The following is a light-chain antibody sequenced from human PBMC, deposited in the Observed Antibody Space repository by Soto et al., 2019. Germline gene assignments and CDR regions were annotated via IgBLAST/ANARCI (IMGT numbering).Light chain of an antibody. CDR1: QSVSFSY. J-gene: IGKJ4*01. Sequence: EIVLTQSPGTLSLSPGDRATLSCRASQSVSFSYLAWYQQTAGQAPRLLIYGANSRATGIPDRFSGSESGTDFTLTISTLEPEDFAVYYCQQYGSAPLTFGGGTKVEIK. V-gene: IGKV3-20*01. CDR3: QQYGSAPLT. CDR2: GAN.